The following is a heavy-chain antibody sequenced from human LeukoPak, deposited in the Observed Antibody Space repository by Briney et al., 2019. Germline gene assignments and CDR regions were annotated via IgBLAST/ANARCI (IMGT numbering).Heavy chain of an antibody. CDR1: GFTFDDYS. J-gene: IGHJ4*02. Sequence: PGGSLRLSCAASGFTFDDYSMHWVRQAPGKGLEWVSLISWDGGSTFYADSVNGRFTISRDNSKNSLYLQMNSLRTEDTALYYCAKSKERWLQPFDYWGQGTLVTVSS. V-gene: IGHV3-43*01. CDR2: ISWDGGST. CDR3: AKSKERWLQPFDY. D-gene: IGHD5-24*01.